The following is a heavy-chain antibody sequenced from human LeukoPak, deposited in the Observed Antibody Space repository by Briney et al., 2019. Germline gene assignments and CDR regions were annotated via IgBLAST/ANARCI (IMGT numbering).Heavy chain of an antibody. V-gene: IGHV3-7*01. J-gene: IGHJ4*02. D-gene: IGHD5-18*01. CDR3: ARDAGYGYDRFDY. CDR2: IKQDGSEK. Sequence: GGSLRLSCAASGFTFSSYWMSWVRQAPGKGLEWVANIKQDGSEKYYVDSVRGRFTISRDNAKNSLYLQMNSLRAEDTAVYYCARDAGYGYDRFDYWGQGTQVTVSS. CDR1: GFTFSSYW.